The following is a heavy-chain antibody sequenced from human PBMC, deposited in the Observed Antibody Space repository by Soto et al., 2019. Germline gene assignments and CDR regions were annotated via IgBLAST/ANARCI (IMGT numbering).Heavy chain of an antibody. CDR1: GFTFSGSA. J-gene: IGHJ4*02. CDR2: IRSKANSYAT. Sequence: GGSLRLSCAASGFTFSGSAMHWVRQASGKGLEWVGRIRSKANSYATAYAASVKGRFTISRDDSKNTAYLQMNSLKTEDTAVYSCTRFPGIAAAGLDYWGQGTLVTVYS. CDR3: TRFPGIAAAGLDY. V-gene: IGHV3-73*01. D-gene: IGHD6-13*01.